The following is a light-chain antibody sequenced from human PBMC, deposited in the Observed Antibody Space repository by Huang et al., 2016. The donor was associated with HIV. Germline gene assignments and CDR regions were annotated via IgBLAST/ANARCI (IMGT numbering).Light chain of an antibody. V-gene: IGKV3-15*01. CDR1: QRVSSN. CDR3: QQYNNWPLT. CDR2: GAS. J-gene: IGKJ4*01. Sequence: EIVMTQSPATLSLSPGERATLSCRASQRVSSNLAWYQQKPGQAPRPLSYGASTRATGIPARFSGSGSGTELTLTISSLESEDFAVYYCQQYNNWPLTFGGGTKVEIK.